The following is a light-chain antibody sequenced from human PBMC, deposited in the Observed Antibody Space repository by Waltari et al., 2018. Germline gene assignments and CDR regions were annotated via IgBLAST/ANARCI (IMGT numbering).Light chain of an antibody. V-gene: IGLV2-14*03. Sequence: QSALTQPASVSGSPGQSTTISCTGTSYDVGHYNYVSWYQQRPGKAPKLIIYDVSYRPSGVSKRFSGSKSGSTASLTISGLQAEDEADYHCSSYTSSSTVGVLFGGGTKLTVL. J-gene: IGLJ2*01. CDR1: SYDVGHYNY. CDR3: SSYTSSSTVGVL. CDR2: DVS.